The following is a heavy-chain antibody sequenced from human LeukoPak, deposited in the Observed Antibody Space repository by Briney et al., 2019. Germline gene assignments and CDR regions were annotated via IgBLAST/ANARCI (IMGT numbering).Heavy chain of an antibody. J-gene: IGHJ4*02. CDR2: IYYRGST. CDR3: AREGSMVRGAYDY. D-gene: IGHD3-10*01. CDR1: GDSISSYY. Sequence: PSETLSLTCTISGDSISSYYWSWIRQPPGKGLEWIGYIYYRGSTNYNPSLKNRVTISVDTSKNQFSLKLSSVIAADTAVYYCAREGSMVRGAYDYWGQGTLVTVPA. V-gene: IGHV4-59*01.